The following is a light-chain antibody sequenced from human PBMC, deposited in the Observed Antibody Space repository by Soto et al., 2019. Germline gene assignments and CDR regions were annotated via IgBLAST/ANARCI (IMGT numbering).Light chain of an antibody. V-gene: IGKV3-15*01. CDR2: GAS. CDR1: QSVSSK. Sequence: DIVRTLSPSTLSDSPQERATLYCRASQSVSSKLAWYQQKPGQAPRLLIYGASTRATGIPARFSGSGSGTEFTLTISSLQSEDFAVYYCQQYNNWLRTVGQGTKVDIK. J-gene: IGKJ1*01. CDR3: QQYNNWLRT.